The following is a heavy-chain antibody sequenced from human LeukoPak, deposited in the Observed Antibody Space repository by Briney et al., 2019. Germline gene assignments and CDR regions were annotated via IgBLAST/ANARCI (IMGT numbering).Heavy chain of an antibody. CDR1: GYTFTSYD. D-gene: IGHD1-26*01. CDR2: MNPNRGNT. CDR3: ARFDGDWELRAFDI. Sequence: GASVKVSCKASGYTFTSYDINWVRQATGQGLEWMGWMNPNRGNTGYAQKFQGRVTITRNTSISTAYMELSSLRSEDTAVYYCARFDGDWELRAFDIWGQGTMVTVSS. J-gene: IGHJ3*02. V-gene: IGHV1-8*03.